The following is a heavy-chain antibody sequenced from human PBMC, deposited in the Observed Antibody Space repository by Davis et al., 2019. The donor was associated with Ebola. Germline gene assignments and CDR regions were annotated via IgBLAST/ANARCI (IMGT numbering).Heavy chain of an antibody. J-gene: IGHJ4*02. V-gene: IGHV3-30-3*01. CDR3: ARGGVPMVTIDS. CDR1: GFTFSSYA. CDR2: ISDDGSNK. D-gene: IGHD4/OR15-4a*01. Sequence: GESLKISCAASGFTFSSYAMHWVRQAPGKGLEWVAVISDDGSNKYYADSVKGRFTISRDNSRNTLNLQMNSLRAEDTAVYYCARGGVPMVTIDSWGQGTLVTVSS.